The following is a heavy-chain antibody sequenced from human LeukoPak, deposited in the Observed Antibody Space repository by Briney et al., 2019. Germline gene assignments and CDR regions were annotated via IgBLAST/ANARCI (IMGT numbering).Heavy chain of an antibody. CDR1: GGSISSSSYY. Sequence: PSETLSLTCTVSGGSISSSSYYWGWFRQPPGKGLEWIGSIYYSGSTYYNPSLKSRVTISVDTSKNQFSLKLSSVTAADTAVYYCARHLADFWSGDDAFDIWGQGTMVTVSS. V-gene: IGHV4-39*01. D-gene: IGHD3-3*01. CDR2: IYYSGST. J-gene: IGHJ3*02. CDR3: ARHLADFWSGDDAFDI.